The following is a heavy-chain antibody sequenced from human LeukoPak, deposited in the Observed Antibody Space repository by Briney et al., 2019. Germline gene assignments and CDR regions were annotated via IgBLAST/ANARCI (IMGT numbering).Heavy chain of an antibody. CDR1: GFTFSSCG. Sequence: GRSLRLSCAASGFTFSSCGMHWVRQAPGKGLEWVAVISYDGSNKYYADSVKGRFTISRDNSKNTLYLQMNSLRAEDTAVYYCAKEQGWFPATFYYYYGMDVWGQGTTVTVSS. CDR2: ISYDGSNK. D-gene: IGHD2-15*01. CDR3: AKEQGWFPATFYYYYGMDV. V-gene: IGHV3-30*18. J-gene: IGHJ6*02.